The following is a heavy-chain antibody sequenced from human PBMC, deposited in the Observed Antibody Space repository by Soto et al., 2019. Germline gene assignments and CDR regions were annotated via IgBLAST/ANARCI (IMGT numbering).Heavy chain of an antibody. V-gene: IGHV3-23*01. CDR3: AKFVVAASYYYYYMDV. CDR2: ISGSGGST. D-gene: IGHD2-15*01. Sequence: PGGSLRLSCAASGFTFSSYAMSWVRQAPGKGLEWVSAISGSGGSTYYADSVKGRFTISRDNSKNTLYLQMNSLRAEDTAVYYCAKFVVAASYYYYYMDVWGKGTTVTVSS. CDR1: GFTFSSYA. J-gene: IGHJ6*03.